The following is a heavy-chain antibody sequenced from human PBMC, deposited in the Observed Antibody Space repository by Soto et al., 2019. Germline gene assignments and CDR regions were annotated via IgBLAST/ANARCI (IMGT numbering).Heavy chain of an antibody. CDR3: ARGSTLYYYDSSGYESTPRGMDV. CDR1: GGSITRSSDY. V-gene: IGHV4-39*07. D-gene: IGHD3-22*01. Sequence: SETLSLTCSVSGGSITRSSDYGGWIRQPPGKGLEWIGEIYHSGSTNYNPSLKSRVTISVDKSKNQFSLKLSSVTAADTAVYYCARGSTLYYYDSSGYESTPRGMDVWGQGTTVTVSS. CDR2: IYHSGST. J-gene: IGHJ6*02.